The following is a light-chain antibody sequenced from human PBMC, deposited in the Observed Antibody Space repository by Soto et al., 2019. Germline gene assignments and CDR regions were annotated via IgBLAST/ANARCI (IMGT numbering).Light chain of an antibody. V-gene: IGLV2-14*01. J-gene: IGLJ2*01. CDR2: EVS. CDR3: QSYDNGLSHFVA. Sequence: QSVLTQPASVSGSPGQSITISCTGTSSDVGGYNYVSWYQQHPGKAPKLMIYEVSNRPSGVSNRFSGSKSGNTASLTITGLQAEDEAHYYCQSYDNGLSHFVAFGGGTKLTVL. CDR1: SSDVGGYNY.